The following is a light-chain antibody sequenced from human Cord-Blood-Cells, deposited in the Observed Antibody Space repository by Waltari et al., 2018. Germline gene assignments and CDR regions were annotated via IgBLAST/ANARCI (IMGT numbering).Light chain of an antibody. CDR2: AAS. CDR3: QHSYSTPLVA. J-gene: IGKJ4*01. Sequence: DIQMTQSPSSLSASVGDRVTIPCRASQSISSYLNWYQQKPGKAPKLLIYAASSLQSGVPSRFSGSGSGTDFTLTISNLRPEDCATYYCQHSYSTPLVAFGGGTKVEIK. V-gene: IGKV1-39*01. CDR1: QSISSY.